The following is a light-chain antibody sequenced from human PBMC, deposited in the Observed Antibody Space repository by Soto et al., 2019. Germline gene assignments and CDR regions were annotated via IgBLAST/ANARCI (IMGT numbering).Light chain of an antibody. CDR2: GNS. J-gene: IGLJ2*01. Sequence: QLVLTQPPSVSGAPGQRVTISCNGSSSNIGAGYDVHWYQQLPGTAPKLLIYGNSNRPSGVPDRFSGSKSGNSASLAIAGIQAEDEADYYCQSYDSSLSGVVFGGGTKRTVL. CDR3: QSYDSSLSGVV. V-gene: IGLV1-40*01. CDR1: SSNIGAGYD.